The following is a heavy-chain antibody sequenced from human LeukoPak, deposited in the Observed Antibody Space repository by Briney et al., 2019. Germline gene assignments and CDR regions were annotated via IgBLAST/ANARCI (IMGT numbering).Heavy chain of an antibody. Sequence: TSETLSLTCTVSGGSISSYYWSWIRQPAGKGLEWIGRIYTSGSTNYNPSLESRVTMSVDTSKNQFSLKLSSVTAADTAVYYCARVKSFGGAAGFRWFDPWGQGTLVTVSS. J-gene: IGHJ5*02. CDR3: ARVKSFGGAAGFRWFDP. CDR1: GGSISSYY. V-gene: IGHV4-4*07. D-gene: IGHD6-13*01. CDR2: IYTSGST.